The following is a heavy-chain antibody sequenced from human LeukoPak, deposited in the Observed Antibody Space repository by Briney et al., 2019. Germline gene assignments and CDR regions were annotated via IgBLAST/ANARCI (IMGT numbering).Heavy chain of an antibody. CDR3: AKLARPTQKPLDY. Sequence: GGSLRLSCATSGFTFSTYAMTWVRQAPGKGLGWVSAISGSGGSTYCADSVKGRFTISRDNSKNTLYLQMNSLRAEDTAVYYCAKLARPTQKPLDYWGQGTLVTVSS. D-gene: IGHD6-6*01. V-gene: IGHV3-23*01. CDR2: ISGSGGST. J-gene: IGHJ4*02. CDR1: GFTFSTYA.